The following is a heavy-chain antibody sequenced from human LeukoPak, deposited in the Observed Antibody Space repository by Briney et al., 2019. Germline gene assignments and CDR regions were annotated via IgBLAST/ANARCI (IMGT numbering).Heavy chain of an antibody. V-gene: IGHV1-69*04. CDR2: IIPILGIA. Sequence: GASVKVSCKASGYTFTGYYMHWVRQAPGQGLEWMGRIIPILGIANYAQKFQGRVTITADKSTSTAYMELSSLRSEDTAVYYCARDHGSFVLRSFGYYYGMDVWGQGTTVTVSS. D-gene: IGHD3-9*01. CDR1: GYTFTGYY. CDR3: ARDHGSFVLRSFGYYYGMDV. J-gene: IGHJ6*02.